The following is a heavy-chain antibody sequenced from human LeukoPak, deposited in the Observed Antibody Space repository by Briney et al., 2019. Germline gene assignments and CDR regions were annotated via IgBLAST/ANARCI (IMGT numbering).Heavy chain of an antibody. CDR2: IHSSGST. CDR1: GGSVNGYY. V-gene: IGHV4-59*02. CDR3: AKVASGGAKFEY. D-gene: IGHD3-10*01. J-gene: IGHJ4*02. Sequence: SQTLSLTCTVFGGSVNGYYWSWIRQPPGKGLEWMAYIHSSGSTNYNPSLKSRLTASVDTSKNQFSLNVRSVTAADTAVYYCAKVASGGAKFEYWGQGTLVTVSS.